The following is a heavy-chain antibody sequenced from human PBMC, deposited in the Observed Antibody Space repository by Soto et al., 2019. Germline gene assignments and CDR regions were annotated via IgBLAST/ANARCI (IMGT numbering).Heavy chain of an antibody. D-gene: IGHD6-19*01. J-gene: IGHJ6*02. V-gene: IGHV1-69*13. CDR2: IIPIFGTA. CDR1: GGNFRSYA. Sequence: SVKVCCKASGGNFRSYAISWVRQAPGQGLEWMGGIIPIFGTAKYAQKFQGRVTITADESTSTAYMELSSLRSEDKAVYYCVASSSGDYYGKDVSGDGTKVTDSS. CDR3: VASSSGDYYGKDV.